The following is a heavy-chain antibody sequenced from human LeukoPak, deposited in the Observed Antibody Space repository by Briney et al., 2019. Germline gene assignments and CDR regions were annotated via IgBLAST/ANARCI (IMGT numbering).Heavy chain of an antibody. D-gene: IGHD4-23*01. V-gene: IGHV4-59*01. CDR3: ARGGTAVVTPYDFDI. Sequence: SETLSLTCTVSGGSISTYYWSWIRQPPGKGLEWIGHIYYSGSTNYNPSVKSRVTMSVDTSKKQFSLNLSSLTAADTAVYYCARGGTAVVTPYDFDIWGQGTMVTVSS. J-gene: IGHJ3*02. CDR1: GGSISTYY. CDR2: IYYSGST.